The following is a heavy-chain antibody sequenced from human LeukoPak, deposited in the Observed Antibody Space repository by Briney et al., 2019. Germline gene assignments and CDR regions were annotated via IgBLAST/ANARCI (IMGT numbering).Heavy chain of an antibody. D-gene: IGHD6-13*01. V-gene: IGHV4-39*07. CDR3: ARHLTNGYSSPPGY. Sequence: PSETLSLTCTVSGGSISRSSYYWGWIRQPPGKGLEWIGSIYYSGSTYYNPSLKSRVTISVDTSKNQFSLKLSSVTAADTAVYYCARHLTNGYSSPPGYWGQGTLVTVSS. CDR1: GGSISRSSYY. CDR2: IYYSGST. J-gene: IGHJ4*02.